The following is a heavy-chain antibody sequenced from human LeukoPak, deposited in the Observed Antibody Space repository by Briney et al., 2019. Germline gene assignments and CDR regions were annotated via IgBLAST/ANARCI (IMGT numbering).Heavy chain of an antibody. Sequence: SETLSLTCTVSGGSISSGSYYWSWIRQPAGKGREWIGRIYTSGSTNYNPSLKSRVTISVDTSKNQFSLKLSSVTAADTAVYYCARGVYKPIAAAGNFDYWGQGTLVTVSS. D-gene: IGHD6-13*01. CDR2: IYTSGST. V-gene: IGHV4-61*02. CDR3: ARGVYKPIAAAGNFDY. J-gene: IGHJ4*02. CDR1: GGSISSGSYY.